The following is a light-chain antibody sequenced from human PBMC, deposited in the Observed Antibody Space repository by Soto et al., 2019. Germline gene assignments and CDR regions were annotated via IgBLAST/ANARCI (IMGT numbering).Light chain of an antibody. CDR2: YAS. Sequence: SYELTQPPSVSVAPGKPARITCGGNNIGSKSVHWYQQKPGQATVLVIYYASDRPSGIPERFSGSNSGNTATLTISRVEARDEADYYCQVWDSSSDHPVFGGGTKLTVL. J-gene: IGLJ3*02. CDR1: NIGSKS. CDR3: QVWDSSSDHPV. V-gene: IGLV3-21*04.